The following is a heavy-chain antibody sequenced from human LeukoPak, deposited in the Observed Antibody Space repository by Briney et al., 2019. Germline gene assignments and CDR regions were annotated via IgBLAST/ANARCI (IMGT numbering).Heavy chain of an antibody. D-gene: IGHD1-26*01. Sequence: GGSLRLSCAASGFTFSSYWMHWVRQAPGKGLVWVSRINSDGSSTSYADSVKGRFTISRDNAKNSLYLQINSLRAEDTAVYARDPYSGRYGDYYYYYMDVWGKGTTVTIS. CDR2: INSDGSST. CDR1: GFTFSSYW. V-gene: IGHV3-74*01. J-gene: IGHJ6*03. CDR3: DPYSGRYGDYYYYYMDV.